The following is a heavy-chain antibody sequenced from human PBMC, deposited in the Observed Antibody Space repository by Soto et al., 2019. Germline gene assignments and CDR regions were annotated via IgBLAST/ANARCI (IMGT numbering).Heavy chain of an antibody. Sequence: QVQLVQSGAEVKKPGASVKVSCKASGYTFTSYYMHWVRQAPGQGLEWMGIINPSGGSTSYAQKFQGRVTMTRDTATSTVYMELSSLGSEDTAVYYCARAGITMVRGVVESFFDYWGQGTLVTVSS. CDR3: ARAGITMVRGVVESFFDY. CDR1: GYTFTSYY. D-gene: IGHD3-10*01. J-gene: IGHJ4*02. CDR2: INPSGGST. V-gene: IGHV1-46*03.